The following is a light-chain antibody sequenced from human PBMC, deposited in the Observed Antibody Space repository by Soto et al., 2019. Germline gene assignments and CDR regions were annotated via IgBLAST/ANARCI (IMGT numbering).Light chain of an antibody. CDR3: SSSTSSSTLV. J-gene: IGLJ1*01. CDR1: SSDIGAYNY. Sequence: QSVLTQPPSASGSPGQSVTISCTGTSSDIGAYNYVSWYQHHPGKAPKVMIYEVNNRPSGVSNRFSGSKSGNTASLTISGLQAEDEADYYCSSSTSSSTLVFGTGTKLTVL. V-gene: IGLV2-14*01. CDR2: EVN.